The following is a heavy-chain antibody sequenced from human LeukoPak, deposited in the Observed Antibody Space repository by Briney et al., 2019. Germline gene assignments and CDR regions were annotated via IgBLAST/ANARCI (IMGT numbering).Heavy chain of an antibody. V-gene: IGHV1-8*01. CDR1: GYTFTSYD. D-gene: IGHD2-15*01. Sequence: ASVKVSCKASGYTFTSYDINWVRQATGQGLEWMGWMNPNSGNTGYAQKFQGRVTMTRNTSISTAYLELSSLRSDDTAVYYCARAGWVAQEIGYWGQGTLVTVSS. CDR2: MNPNSGNT. CDR3: ARAGWVAQEIGY. J-gene: IGHJ4*02.